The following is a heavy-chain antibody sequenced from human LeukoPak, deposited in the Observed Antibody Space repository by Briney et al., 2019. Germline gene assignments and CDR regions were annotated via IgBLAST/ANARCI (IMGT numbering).Heavy chain of an antibody. D-gene: IGHD3-10*01. CDR1: GFTVSSNY. CDR2: IYSGGST. CDR3: VTDQTGRHPYFFDY. V-gene: IGHV3-66*01. Sequence: GGSLRLSCAASGFTVSSNYMSWVRQAPGKGLEWVSVIYSGGSTYYADSVKGRFSISRDNAKTSLYLQMNNLSVADTAVYYCVTDQTGRHPYFFDYWGQGTLVTVSS. J-gene: IGHJ4*02.